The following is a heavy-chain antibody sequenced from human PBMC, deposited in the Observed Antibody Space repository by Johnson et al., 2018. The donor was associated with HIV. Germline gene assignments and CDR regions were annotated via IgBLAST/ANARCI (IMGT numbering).Heavy chain of an antibody. Sequence: QVQLVESGGGLVQPGGSLRLSCAASGFTFDDYTMHWVRQAPGKGLEWVAVIWFDGSNKYYADSVKGRFIISRDNSKNTLYLQVNSLRTEDTALYYCAKEVATRGIVGARGAFDIWGQGTMVTVSS. CDR1: GFTFDDYT. CDR3: AKEVATRGIVGARGAFDI. V-gene: IGHV3-30*02. D-gene: IGHD1-26*01. CDR2: IWFDGSNK. J-gene: IGHJ3*02.